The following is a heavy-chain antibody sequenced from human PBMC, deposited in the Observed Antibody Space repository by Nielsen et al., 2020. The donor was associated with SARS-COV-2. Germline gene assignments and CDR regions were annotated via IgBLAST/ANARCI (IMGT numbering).Heavy chain of an antibody. J-gene: IGHJ6*02. D-gene: IGHD3-3*01. CDR2: ISGDGGST. Sequence: GGSLRLSCAASGFTFDDYAMHWVRQAPGKGLEWVSLISGDGGSTYYADSVKGRFTISRDNSKNSLYLQMNSLRTEDTALYYCAKDRGDYDFWSGHSGAFGGMDVWGQGTTVTVSS. CDR3: AKDRGDYDFWSGHSGAFGGMDV. V-gene: IGHV3-43*02. CDR1: GFTFDDYA.